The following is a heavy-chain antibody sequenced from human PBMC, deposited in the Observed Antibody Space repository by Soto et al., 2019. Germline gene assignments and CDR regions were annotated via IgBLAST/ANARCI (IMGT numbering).Heavy chain of an antibody. J-gene: IGHJ4*01. CDR1: GYTFTNYG. Sequence: QVQLVQSGAEVKKPGASVKVSCKASGYTFTNYGINWVRQAPGQGLEWLGWVSAYNGERRYAQRVQARVIMTTVTSTTTAYMELRSLMSDDTAVYYCSRGTSIPASGDYWGQGTLVTVSS. V-gene: IGHV1-18*01. CDR2: VSAYNGER. D-gene: IGHD6-6*01. CDR3: SRGTSIPASGDY.